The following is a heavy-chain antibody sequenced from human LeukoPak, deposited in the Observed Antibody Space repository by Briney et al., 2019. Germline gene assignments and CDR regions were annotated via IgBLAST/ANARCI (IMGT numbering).Heavy chain of an antibody. D-gene: IGHD5-18*01. Sequence: ASVKVSCKASGYIFTDYYIHWIRQAPGQGLQRVGWINPLSGGTNYAQKFRGRVTLTRDTSSGTIYMNLSRLMSDDTAVYYCGRGHDNTGYNYFDQWGQGTLVTVSS. CDR2: INPLSGGT. CDR3: GRGHDNTGYNYFDQ. J-gene: IGHJ4*02. CDR1: GYIFTDYY. V-gene: IGHV1-2*02.